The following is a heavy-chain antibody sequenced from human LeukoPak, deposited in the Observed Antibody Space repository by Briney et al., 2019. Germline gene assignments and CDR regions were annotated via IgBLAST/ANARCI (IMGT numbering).Heavy chain of an antibody. V-gene: IGHV4-39*01. D-gene: IGHD3-22*01. Sequence: SETLSLTCTVSGGSISSSSYYWGWIRQPPGKGLEWIVSIYYSGSTYYNPSPKSRVTISVDTSKNQFSLKLSSVTAADTAVYYCARQGVNYYDSSGSTFDYWGQGTLVTVSS. J-gene: IGHJ4*02. CDR3: ARQGVNYYDSSGSTFDY. CDR2: IYYSGST. CDR1: GGSISSSSYY.